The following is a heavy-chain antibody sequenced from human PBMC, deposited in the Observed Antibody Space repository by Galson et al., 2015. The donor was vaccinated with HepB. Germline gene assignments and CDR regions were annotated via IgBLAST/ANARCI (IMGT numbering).Heavy chain of an antibody. CDR1: GFTFWSYD. Sequence: SLRLSCAASGFTFWSYDMSWVRQAPGKGLEWVSSISGSGGRIFYGDSVKGRFTISRDNSKRTLYLQMNSLRAEDTAVYFCARLGIAVASRTDYWGQGTRVTDSS. D-gene: IGHD6-19*01. V-gene: IGHV3-23*01. CDR3: ARLGIAVASRTDY. CDR2: ISGSGGRI. J-gene: IGHJ4*02.